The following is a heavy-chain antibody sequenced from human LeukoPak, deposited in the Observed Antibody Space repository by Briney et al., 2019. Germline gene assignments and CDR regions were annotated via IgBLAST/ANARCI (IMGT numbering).Heavy chain of an antibody. J-gene: IGHJ4*02. V-gene: IGHV1-2*02. CDR3: ARGPSRWRFLEPWDHDY. CDR1: GYTFTGYY. D-gene: IGHD3-3*01. Sequence: GASVKVSCKASGYTFTGYYMHWVRQAPGQGLEWMGWINPNSGGTNYAQKFQGRVTMTRDTSISTAYMELSRLRSDDTAVYYCARGPSRWRFLEPWDHDYWGQGTLVTVSS. CDR2: INPNSGGT.